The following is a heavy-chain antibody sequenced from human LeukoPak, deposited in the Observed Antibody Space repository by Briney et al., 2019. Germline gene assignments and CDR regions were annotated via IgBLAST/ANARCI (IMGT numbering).Heavy chain of an antibody. D-gene: IGHD5-24*01. Sequence: PGGSLRLSCAASGLTFNDYTMHWVRQAPGKGLEWVSLISWDGGSTYYADSVKGRFTISRDNSKNSLYLQMNSLRTEDTALYYCAKDRGRWLQFDAFDIWGQGTMVTVSS. CDR3: AKDRGRWLQFDAFDI. CDR1: GLTFNDYT. V-gene: IGHV3-43*01. J-gene: IGHJ3*02. CDR2: ISWDGGST.